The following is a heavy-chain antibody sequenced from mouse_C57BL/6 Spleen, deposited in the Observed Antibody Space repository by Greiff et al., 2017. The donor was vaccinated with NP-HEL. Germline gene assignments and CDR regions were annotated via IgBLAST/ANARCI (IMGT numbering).Heavy chain of an antibody. CDR2: ISSGGSYT. D-gene: IGHD2-5*01. V-gene: IGHV5-6*02. J-gene: IGHJ1*03. CDR1: GFTFSSYG. Sequence: EVKLVESGGDLVKPGGSLKLSCAASGFTFSSYGMSWVRQTPDKRLEWVATISSGGSYTYYPDSVKGRFTISRDNAKNTLYLQMSSLKSEDTAMYYCARQATTIVTGNWYFDVWGTGTTVTVSS. CDR3: ARQATTIVTGNWYFDV.